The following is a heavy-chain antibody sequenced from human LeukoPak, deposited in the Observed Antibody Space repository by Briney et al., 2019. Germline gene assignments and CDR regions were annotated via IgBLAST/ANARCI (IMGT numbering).Heavy chain of an antibody. CDR2: IRFDGRDT. CDR3: AKEIDGFDV. CDR1: GFTFNSYW. J-gene: IGHJ3*01. V-gene: IGHV3-74*01. Sequence: GGSLRLSCAASGFTFNSYWMHWVRQAPGMGLVWVSSIRFDGRDTPYADSAKGRFTISRDNAKNTMFLQMNNLRAEDTAVYYCAKEIDGFDVWGQGTLVTVSS.